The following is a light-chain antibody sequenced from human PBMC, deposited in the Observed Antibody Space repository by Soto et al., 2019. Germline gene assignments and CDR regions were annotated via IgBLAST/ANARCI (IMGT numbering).Light chain of an antibody. CDR3: QQFSSYPLT. CDR2: DAS. CDR1: QSVSSSY. Sequence: EIVLTQSPGTLSLSPGGRATLSCRASQSVSSSYLVWHQQKPGQAPRLLIYDASSRATGIPDRFSGGGSGTDFTLTISRLEPEDFAVYYCQQFSSYPLTFGGGTKVDIK. J-gene: IGKJ4*01. V-gene: IGKV3-20*01.